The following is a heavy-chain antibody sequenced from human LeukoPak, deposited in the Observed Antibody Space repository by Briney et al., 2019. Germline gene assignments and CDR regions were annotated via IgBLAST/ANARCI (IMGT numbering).Heavy chain of an antibody. J-gene: IGHJ4*02. CDR2: TYYRSTWYN. CDR1: GDSVSSNSVT. V-gene: IGHV6-1*01. Sequence: SQTLSLTCAISGDSVSSNSVTWNWIRQSPSRGLEWLVRTYYRSTWYNDYAVSVRGRIIVNPDTSKNQFSLKLSSVTAADTAVYYCARSGHDYGDTELQYWGQGTLVTVSS. CDR3: ARSGHDYGDTELQY. D-gene: IGHD4-17*01.